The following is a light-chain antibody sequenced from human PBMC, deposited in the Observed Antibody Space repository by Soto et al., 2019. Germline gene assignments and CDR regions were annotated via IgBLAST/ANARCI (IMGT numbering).Light chain of an antibody. V-gene: IGKV3-15*01. CDR3: QQYSDWPPPYT. CDR2: GSS. Sequence: EIVMTQSPATLSASPGERATLSCRASQRVSTNLAWYQRKPGQAPRLLIYGSSTRATGIPVSFSGSGAETEFTLTISNLQSEDFAVYYCQQYSDWPPPYTFGQGTKLEIK. J-gene: IGKJ2*01. CDR1: QRVSTN.